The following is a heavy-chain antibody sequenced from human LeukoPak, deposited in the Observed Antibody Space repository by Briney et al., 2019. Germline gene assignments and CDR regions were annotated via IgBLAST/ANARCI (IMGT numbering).Heavy chain of an antibody. V-gene: IGHV3-23*01. CDR3: ARSMVRGVIGGADY. Sequence: PGGSLRLSCAASGFTFSSYAMSWVRQAPGKGLEWVSGISGSYGSTYYADSVKGRFTISRDNSKNTLFLQMNSLRAEDTAVYYCARSMVRGVIGGADYWGQGTLVTVSS. CDR1: GFTFSSYA. D-gene: IGHD3-10*01. CDR2: ISGSYGST. J-gene: IGHJ4*02.